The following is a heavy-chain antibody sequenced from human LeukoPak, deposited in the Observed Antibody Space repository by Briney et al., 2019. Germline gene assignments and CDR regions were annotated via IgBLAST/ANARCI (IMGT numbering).Heavy chain of an antibody. Sequence: PGRSLSLSCAASGFTFSRFGMRWVRQAPGKGLEWVAVIWYDGSNKYYADSVKGRFTISRDNSKNTLYLEMNSLRAEDTAVYYCARDYYYDSSGYWDYYFDYWGQGTLVSVSS. V-gene: IGHV3-33*01. CDR1: GFTFSRFG. CDR2: IWYDGSNK. CDR3: ARDYYYDSSGYWDYYFDY. J-gene: IGHJ4*02. D-gene: IGHD3-22*01.